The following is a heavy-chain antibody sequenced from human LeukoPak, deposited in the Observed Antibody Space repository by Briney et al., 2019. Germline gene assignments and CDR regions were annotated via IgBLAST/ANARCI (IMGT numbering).Heavy chain of an antibody. CDR1: GYTFTGYY. CDR3: ARDFSPWDRAFDI. Sequence: ASVKVSCKASGYTFTGYYMHWVRQAPGQGLEWMGWINPNSGGTNYAQKFQGRVTMTRDTSISTAYMELSRLRSDDTAVYYCARDFSPWDRAFDIWGQGTMVTVSS. D-gene: IGHD1-26*01. CDR2: INPNSGGT. V-gene: IGHV1-2*02. J-gene: IGHJ3*02.